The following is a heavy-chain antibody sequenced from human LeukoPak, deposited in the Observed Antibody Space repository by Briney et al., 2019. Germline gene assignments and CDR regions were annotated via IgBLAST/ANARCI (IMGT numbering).Heavy chain of an antibody. J-gene: IGHJ1*01. CDR1: GYTLTTFC. CDR3: ARAGVGYYGSSGYYYFPH. Sequence: GASVKVSYKATGYTLTTFCITWLRQAPGQRLASIGLINPNSGGTNYAQTSQRSVTMPRDTSISTAYMELSRLRSDDTAVYYCARAGVGYYGSSGYYYFPHWGQGTLVTVSP. D-gene: IGHD3-22*01. V-gene: IGHV1-2*02. CDR2: INPNSGGT.